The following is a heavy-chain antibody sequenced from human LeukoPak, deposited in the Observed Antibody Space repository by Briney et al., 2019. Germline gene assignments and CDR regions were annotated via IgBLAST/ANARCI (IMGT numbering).Heavy chain of an antibody. D-gene: IGHD3-16*02. J-gene: IGHJ6*02. CDR2: FYPEDGET. Sequence: ASVKVSCKVSGYTLTELSMHWVRQAPGKGLEWMGGFYPEDGETIYAQKFQGRVTMTEDTSTDTAYMELSSLRSEDTVVYYCATLMPPSDYVWGSYRYSGLYYGMDVWGQGTTVTVSS. V-gene: IGHV1-24*01. CDR1: GYTLTELS. CDR3: ATLMPPSDYVWGSYRYSGLYYGMDV.